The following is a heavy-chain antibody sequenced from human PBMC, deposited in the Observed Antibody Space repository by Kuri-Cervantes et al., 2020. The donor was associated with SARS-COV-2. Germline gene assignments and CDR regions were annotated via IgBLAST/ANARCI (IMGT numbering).Heavy chain of an antibody. CDR1: GFTFSSYA. J-gene: IGHJ6*03. D-gene: IGHD3-16*02. Sequence: GGSLRLSCAASGFTFSSYAMSWVRQAPGKGLEWVSAISGSGGSTYYADSVKGRFTISRDNSKNTLYLQMNSLRADDTAVYYCARGITFGGVIVIGMGSDYMDVWGKGTTVTVSS. CDR3: ARGITFGGVIVIGMGSDYMDV. V-gene: IGHV3-23*01. CDR2: ISGSGGST.